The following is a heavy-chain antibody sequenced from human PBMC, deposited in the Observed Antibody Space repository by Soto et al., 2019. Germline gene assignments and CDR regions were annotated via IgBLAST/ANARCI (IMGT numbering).Heavy chain of an antibody. CDR1: GFTFSSYA. CDR2: ISGSGGCT. D-gene: IGHD5-18*01. CDR3: ARDYPHTAMVNSHCMDV. Sequence: GGSLRLSCAASGFTFSSYAMSWVRQAPGKGLEWVSAISGSGGCTYYADSVKGRFTISRDNSKNTLYLQMNSLRAEDTAVYYCARDYPHTAMVNSHCMDVWGQGTTVTVSS. V-gene: IGHV3-23*01. J-gene: IGHJ6*02.